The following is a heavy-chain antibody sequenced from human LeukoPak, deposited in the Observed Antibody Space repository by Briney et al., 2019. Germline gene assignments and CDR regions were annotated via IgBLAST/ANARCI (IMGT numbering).Heavy chain of an antibody. Sequence: GALRLSRAACLLAFRRHYMTTVRQAPGPPPEGVAKLSPDSGVSQYVYSVKGRFTITKDCSKNSLTLHRSSRRFEHTARYYIAKGELWRFYFWGQGTLVTVSS. CDR2: LSPDSGVS. D-gene: IGHD2-21*01. V-gene: IGHV3-7*01. J-gene: IGHJ4*02. CDR1: LLAFRRHY. CDR3: AKGELWRFYF.